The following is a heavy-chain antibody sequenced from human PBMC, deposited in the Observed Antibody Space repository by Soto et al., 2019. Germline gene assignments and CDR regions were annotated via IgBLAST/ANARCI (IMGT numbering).Heavy chain of an antibody. D-gene: IGHD3-3*02. CDR3: ARMTPSSISCYSFDY. V-gene: IGHV4-34*01. J-gene: IGHJ4*02. CDR1: GGSFSGYY. Sequence: SETLSLTCAVYGGSFSGYYWSWIRQPPGKGLEWSGEINHSGSTNYNPSLKRRLTISVDTSKNQFSLKLSSATAADTALYYCARMTPSSISCYSFDYWGQGALVTVSS. CDR2: INHSGST.